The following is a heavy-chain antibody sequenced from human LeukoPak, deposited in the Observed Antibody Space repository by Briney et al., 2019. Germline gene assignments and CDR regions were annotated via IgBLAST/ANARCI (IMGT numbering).Heavy chain of an antibody. Sequence: PSETLSLTCTVSGGSISSYYWSWIRQPPGKGLEWIGYIYYSGSTNYNPSLKSRVTISVDTSKNQFSLRLSSVTAADTAVYYCARVRLVRYYYYGMDVWGQGTTVTVSS. D-gene: IGHD2-8*02. CDR2: IYYSGST. CDR3: ARVRLVRYYYYGMDV. CDR1: GGSISSYY. V-gene: IGHV4-59*01. J-gene: IGHJ6*02.